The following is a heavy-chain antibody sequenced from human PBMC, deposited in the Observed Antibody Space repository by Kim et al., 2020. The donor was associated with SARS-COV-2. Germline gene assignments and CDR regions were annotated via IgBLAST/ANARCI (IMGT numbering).Heavy chain of an antibody. CDR1: GGSISSGGYY. J-gene: IGHJ5*02. V-gene: IGHV4-31*03. CDR2: IYYSGST. D-gene: IGHD1-1*01. CDR3: ARGVERTPNWFDP. Sequence: SETLSLTCTVSGGSISSGGYYWSWIRQHPGKGLEWIGYIYYSGSTYYNPSLKSRVTISVDTSKNQFSLKLSSVTAADTAVYYCARGVERTPNWFDPWGQGTLVTVSS.